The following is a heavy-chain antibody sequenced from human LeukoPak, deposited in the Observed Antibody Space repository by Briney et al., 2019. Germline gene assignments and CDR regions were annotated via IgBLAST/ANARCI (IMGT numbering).Heavy chain of an antibody. V-gene: IGHV3-30*06. J-gene: IGHJ4*02. Sequence: GRSLRLSCAASGFTFSSYGMHWVRQAPGKGLEWVAVISNDGSNKYYADSVKGRFTISRDNSKNTLYLQVSSLRAEDTAVYYCARAEYSSSWYRFDYWGQGTLVTVSS. CDR1: GFTFSSYG. D-gene: IGHD6-13*01. CDR2: ISNDGSNK. CDR3: ARAEYSSSWYRFDY.